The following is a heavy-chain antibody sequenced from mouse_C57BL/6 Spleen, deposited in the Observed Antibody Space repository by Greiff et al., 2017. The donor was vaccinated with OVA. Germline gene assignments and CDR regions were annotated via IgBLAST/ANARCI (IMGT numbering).Heavy chain of an antibody. D-gene: IGHD1-3*01. CDR1: VSTFSSYA. V-gene: IGHV5-4*01. Sequence: EVHLVEPGGGLVKPGGSLKLPCAAFVSTFSSYALSGVRQTPEKRLEWVATFSDGGSYTYYPDNVKGRFTISRDNTKNNLYLQMSHLKSEDTAMYYCAGDRRSSCYFDYWGQGTTLTVSS. J-gene: IGHJ2*01. CDR2: FSDGGSYT. CDR3: AGDRRSSCYFDY.